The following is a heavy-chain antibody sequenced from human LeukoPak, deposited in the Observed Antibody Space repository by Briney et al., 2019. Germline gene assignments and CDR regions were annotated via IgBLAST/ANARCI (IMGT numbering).Heavy chain of an antibody. V-gene: IGHV3-74*01. Sequence: GGSLRLSCAASGFTFSSYWMYWVRQAPGKGLLWVSRINSDGSSTYYADSVKGRFTTSRDNAKNALHLQMSSLTAEDTAVYYCVLDLFSSFAFDIWGQGTMVTVSS. D-gene: IGHD3/OR15-3a*01. CDR3: VLDLFSSFAFDI. CDR2: INSDGSST. CDR1: GFTFSSYW. J-gene: IGHJ3*02.